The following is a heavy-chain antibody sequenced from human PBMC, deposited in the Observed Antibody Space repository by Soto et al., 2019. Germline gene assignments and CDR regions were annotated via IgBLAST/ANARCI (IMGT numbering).Heavy chain of an antibody. J-gene: IGHJ3*02. Sequence: GGSQNISWEGSGYTFTRYRMSLVRQLPGQGLEWMGIIYPDDSDTRYSPSFQGQVNISVDKSITTAYLQWSSLKASDTAMYYCPRRTNAFDIWGPGTIVTVTS. CDR2: IYPDDSDT. CDR3: PRRTNAFDI. V-gene: IGHV5-51*01. CDR1: GYTFTRYR. D-gene: IGHD4-17*01.